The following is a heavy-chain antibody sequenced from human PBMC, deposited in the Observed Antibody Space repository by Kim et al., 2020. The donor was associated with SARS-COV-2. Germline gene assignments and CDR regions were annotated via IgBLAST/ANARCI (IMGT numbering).Heavy chain of an antibody. CDR2: IYYSGRT. CDR3: ARHHLLEWLGPYYFDY. D-gene: IGHD3-3*01. CDR1: GGSINSNNYY. Sequence: SETLSLTCIVSGGSINSNNYYWGWIRQPPGKGLEYIGSIYYSGRTYYNPSLESGVTVSADTSKKQFSLKLSSVPAADTAVYYCARHHLLEWLGPYYFDYWGQGTLVTVSS. J-gene: IGHJ4*02. V-gene: IGHV4-39*01.